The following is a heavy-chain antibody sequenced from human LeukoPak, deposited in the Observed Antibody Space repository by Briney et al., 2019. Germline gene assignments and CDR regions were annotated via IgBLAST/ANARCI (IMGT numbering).Heavy chain of an antibody. CDR3: ARDVPHNWFDT. Sequence: GGSMRLSCAASGITFGNNWMHWVRRGPGKGLVWISRINSDGGGAIYADSVKGRFTVSRDNAKNTLYLQMNSLRAEDTAVYYCARDVPHNWFDTWGQGTLVTVSS. J-gene: IGHJ5*02. CDR1: GITFGNNW. V-gene: IGHV3-74*01. CDR2: INSDGGGA.